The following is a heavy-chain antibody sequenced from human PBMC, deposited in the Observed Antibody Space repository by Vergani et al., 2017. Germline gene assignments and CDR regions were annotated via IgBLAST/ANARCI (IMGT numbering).Heavy chain of an antibody. CDR1: GSTFSSYA. Sequence: VQLVESGGGLVQPGGSLRLSCAASGSTFSSYAMHWVRQAPGKGLEWVAVISYDGSNKYYADSVKGRFTISRDNSKNTLYLQMNSLRAEDTAVYYCARGASGDYVSSFDYWGQGTLVTVSS. CDR3: ARGASGDYVSSFDY. D-gene: IGHD4-17*01. J-gene: IGHJ4*02. V-gene: IGHV3-30-3*01. CDR2: ISYDGSNK.